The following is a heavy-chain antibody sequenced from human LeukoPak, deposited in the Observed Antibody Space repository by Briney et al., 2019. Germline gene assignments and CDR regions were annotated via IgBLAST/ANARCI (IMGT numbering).Heavy chain of an antibody. V-gene: IGHV3-30*02. CDR3: ARRAGAYSHLYDY. CDR2: IRYDGSNK. Sequence: GGSLRLSCAASGFTFSSYGMHWVRQAPGKGLEWVAFIRYDGSNKYYADSVKGRFTVSRDNSKNTLYLLMNSLRAEDTAVYYCARRAGAYSHLYDYWGQGTLVTVSS. CDR1: GFTFSSYG. D-gene: IGHD4/OR15-4a*01. J-gene: IGHJ4*02.